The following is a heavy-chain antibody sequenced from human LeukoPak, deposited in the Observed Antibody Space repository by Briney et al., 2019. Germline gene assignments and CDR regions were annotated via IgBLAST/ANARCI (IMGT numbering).Heavy chain of an antibody. V-gene: IGHV4-34*01. J-gene: IGHJ3*02. D-gene: IGHD3-3*01. Sequence: SETLSLTCAVYGGSFSGYYWSWIRQPPGKGLEWIGEINHSGSTNYNPSLKSRVTISVDTSKKQFSLKLSSVTAADTAVYYCARGDNVLRFLEVDAFDIWGQGTMVTVCS. CDR2: INHSGST. CDR1: GGSFSGYY. CDR3: ARGDNVLRFLEVDAFDI.